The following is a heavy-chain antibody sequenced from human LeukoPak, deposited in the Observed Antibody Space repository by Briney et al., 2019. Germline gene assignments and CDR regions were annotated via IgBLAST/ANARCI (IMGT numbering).Heavy chain of an antibody. Sequence: GGSLRLSCAASGFTFSRYAMHWVRQAPGKGLEWVAVISYDGSNKYYADSVKGRFTISRDNSKSTLYLQMNSLRAEDTAVYYCAKDLGQQLEIDYWGQGTLVTVSS. V-gene: IGHV3-30*04. J-gene: IGHJ4*02. CDR2: ISYDGSNK. D-gene: IGHD6-13*01. CDR1: GFTFSRYA. CDR3: AKDLGQQLEIDY.